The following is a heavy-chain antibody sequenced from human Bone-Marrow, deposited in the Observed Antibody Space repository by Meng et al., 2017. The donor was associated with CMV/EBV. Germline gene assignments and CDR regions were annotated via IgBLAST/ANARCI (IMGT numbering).Heavy chain of an antibody. CDR3: AKTKKSNGGYYFDY. D-gene: IGHD2-8*01. V-gene: IGHV3-33*06. CDR1: GFTFSSYG. CDR2: IWYDGSNK. J-gene: IGHJ4*02. Sequence: GESLKISCAASGFTFSSYGMHWVRQAPGKGLEWVAVIWYDGSNKYYADSVKGRFTISRDNSKNTLYLQMNSLRAEDTAVYYCAKTKKSNGGYYFDYWGQGTLVTVPQ.